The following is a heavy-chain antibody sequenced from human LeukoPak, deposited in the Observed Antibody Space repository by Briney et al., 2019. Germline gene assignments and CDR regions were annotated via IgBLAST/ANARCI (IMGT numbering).Heavy chain of an antibody. V-gene: IGHV4-4*07. CDR2: IYTSGST. Sequence: SETLSLTCTVSGGSISSYYWSWIRQPAGKGLEWIGRIYTSGSTNYNPSLKSRVTMSVDTSKNQFSLKLSSVTAADTAVYYCARDQLDGYNSGLWYFDLWGRGTLVTVSS. D-gene: IGHD5-24*01. CDR1: GGSISSYY. CDR3: ARDQLDGYNSGLWYFDL. J-gene: IGHJ2*01.